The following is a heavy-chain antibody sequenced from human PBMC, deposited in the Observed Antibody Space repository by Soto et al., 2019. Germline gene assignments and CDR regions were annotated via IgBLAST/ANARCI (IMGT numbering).Heavy chain of an antibody. CDR3: AKADIVVVVAATAYYYYGMDV. V-gene: IGHV3-30*18. CDR1: GFTFSSYG. Sequence: GGSLRLSCAASGFTFSSYGVHWVRQAPGKGLEWVAVISYDGSNKYYADSVKGRFTISRDNSKNTLYLQMNSLRAEDTAVYYCAKADIVVVVAATAYYYYGMDVWGQGTKVTVSS. D-gene: IGHD2-15*01. CDR2: ISYDGSNK. J-gene: IGHJ6*02.